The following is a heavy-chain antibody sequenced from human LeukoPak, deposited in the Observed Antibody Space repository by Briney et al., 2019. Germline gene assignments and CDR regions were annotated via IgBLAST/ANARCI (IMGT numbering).Heavy chain of an antibody. CDR1: GGSISSSSYY. J-gene: IGHJ4*02. D-gene: IGHD2-2*01. CDR3: ARQQLLWFDY. Sequence: SETLSLTCTVSGGSISSSSYYWGWIRQPPGKGLEWIGSIYYSGSTYYNPSLKSRVTISVDTSKNQFSLRLSSVTAADTAVYYCARQQLLWFDYWGQGTLVTVSS. CDR2: IYYSGST. V-gene: IGHV4-39*01.